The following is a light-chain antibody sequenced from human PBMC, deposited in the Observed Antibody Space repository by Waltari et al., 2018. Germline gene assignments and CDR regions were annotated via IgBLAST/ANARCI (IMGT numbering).Light chain of an antibody. CDR1: QSISNW. CDR3: QQYYSYPRT. V-gene: IGKV1-5*03. J-gene: IGKJ1*01. CDR2: KTS. Sequence: DIQMPQSPSLLSASVGDRVTITCRASQSISNWLAWYQQKPGKAPKLLIFKTSSLESGVPSRFSGRGSGTDFTLTISSLQPEDYATYYCQQYYSYPRTFGQGTKVEIK.